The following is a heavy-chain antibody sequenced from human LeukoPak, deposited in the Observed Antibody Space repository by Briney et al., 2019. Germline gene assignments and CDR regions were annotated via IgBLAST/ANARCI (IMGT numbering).Heavy chain of an antibody. CDR2: IYHSGST. Sequence: PSETPSLTCTVSGYSISSGYYWGWIRQPPGKGLEWIGSIYHSGSTYYNPSLKSRVTISVDTSKNQFSLKLSSVTAADTAVYYCGGGRKNWFDPWGQGTLVTVSS. CDR3: GGGRKNWFDP. V-gene: IGHV4-38-2*02. J-gene: IGHJ5*02. CDR1: GYSISSGYY.